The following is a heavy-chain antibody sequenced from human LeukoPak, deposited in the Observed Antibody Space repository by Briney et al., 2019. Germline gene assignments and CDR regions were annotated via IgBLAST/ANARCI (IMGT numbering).Heavy chain of an antibody. CDR1: GFTFSSYS. J-gene: IGHJ4*02. D-gene: IGHD1-1*01. CDR2: ISSGSATI. Sequence: PGGSLRLSCSASGFTFSSYSMNWVRQAPGKGLEWVSYISSGSATIYYADSVKGRFTISRDNAKESLYLQMSNLRDEDTAVYYCARDRGVTTRPRGYFDYWGQGALVTVSS. CDR3: ARDRGVTTRPRGYFDY. V-gene: IGHV3-48*02.